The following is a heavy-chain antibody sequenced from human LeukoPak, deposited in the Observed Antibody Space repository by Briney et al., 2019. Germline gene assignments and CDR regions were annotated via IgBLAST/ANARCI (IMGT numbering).Heavy chain of an antibody. V-gene: IGHV4-4*07. CDR2: IYTSGST. J-gene: IGHJ4*02. CDR1: GGSISSYY. CDR3: ARSKYYDRSGYYPIDY. Sequence: SETLSLTCTVSGGSISSYYWSWIRQPAGKGLEWIGRIYTSGSTNYNPSLKSRVTMSVDTSKNQFSLKLSSVTAADTAVYYCARSKYYDRSGYYPIDYWGQGTLVTVSS. D-gene: IGHD3-22*01.